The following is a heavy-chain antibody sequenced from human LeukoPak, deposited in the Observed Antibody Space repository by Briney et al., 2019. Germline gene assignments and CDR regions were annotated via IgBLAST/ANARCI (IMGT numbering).Heavy chain of an antibody. CDR3: AKGQERGSIFSFLDF. CDR1: GFTSNNYA. V-gene: IGHV3-23*01. D-gene: IGHD3-3*01. J-gene: IGHJ4*02. CDR2: IVVSAYST. Sequence: PGGSLRLSCAASGFTSNNYAMSWVRQAPGKGLEWVSAIVVSAYSTYYADSVKGRFTISRDNSKNTVYLQMDGLRAEDTATYYCAKGQERGSIFSFLDFWGQGSLVIVSS.